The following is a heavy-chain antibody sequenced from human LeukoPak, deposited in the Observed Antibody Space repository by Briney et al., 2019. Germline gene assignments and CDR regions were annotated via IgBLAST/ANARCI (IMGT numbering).Heavy chain of an antibody. CDR2: IIPILGIA. CDR1: GGTFSSYA. CDR3: ATGALYYAFWSGYSPFAY. D-gene: IGHD3-3*01. Sequence: ASVKVSCKASGGTFSSYAISWVRQAPGQGLEWMGRIIPILGIANYAQKFQGRVTITADKSTSTAYMELSSLRSEDTAVYYCATGALYYAFWSGYSPFAYWGQGTLVTVSS. J-gene: IGHJ4*02. V-gene: IGHV1-69*04.